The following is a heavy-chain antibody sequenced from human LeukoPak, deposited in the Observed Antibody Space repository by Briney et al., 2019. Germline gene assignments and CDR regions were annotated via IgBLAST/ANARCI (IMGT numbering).Heavy chain of an antibody. CDR1: GFTFSSYS. V-gene: IGHV3-23*01. Sequence: GGSLRLSCAASGFTFSSYSMSWVRQAPGKGLEWVSAISGSGGSTYYADSVKGRFTISRDNSKNTLYLQMTSLRAEDTAVYYCAQDRLHIWFDPWGQGPLVTVSS. CDR3: AQDRLHIWFDP. J-gene: IGHJ5*02. CDR2: ISGSGGST. D-gene: IGHD6-25*01.